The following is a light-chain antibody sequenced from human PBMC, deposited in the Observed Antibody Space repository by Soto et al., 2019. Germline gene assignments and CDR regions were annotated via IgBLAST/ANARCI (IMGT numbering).Light chain of an antibody. Sequence: DIQLTQSPSSLSASIGDSVTINFQASQDISTSLNWYHRRPGKAPKLLITDASTLQTGVPPRFRGSGAGTDFSFTISRLQPEDFGEYYCQQYENVPTFGQGTKVDIK. J-gene: IGKJ2*01. CDR1: QDISTS. V-gene: IGKV1-33*01. CDR2: DAS. CDR3: QQYENVPT.